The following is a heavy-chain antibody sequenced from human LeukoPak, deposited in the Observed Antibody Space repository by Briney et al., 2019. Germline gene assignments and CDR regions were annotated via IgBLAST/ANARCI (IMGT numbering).Heavy chain of an antibody. CDR3: AREFYDSSGYYGY. CDR1: GFTFSSYA. Sequence: GRSLRLSCAASGFTFSSYAMHWVRQAPGKGLEWVAVISYDGSNKYYADSVKGRFTISRDNSKNTLYLQMNSLRAEDTAVYYCAREFYDSSGYYGYWGQGTLVTVSS. D-gene: IGHD3-22*01. V-gene: IGHV3-30-3*01. CDR2: ISYDGSNK. J-gene: IGHJ4*02.